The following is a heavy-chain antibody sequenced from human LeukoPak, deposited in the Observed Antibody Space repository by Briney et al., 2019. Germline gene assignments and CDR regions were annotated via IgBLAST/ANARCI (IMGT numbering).Heavy chain of an antibody. CDR3: TKSGGPTYDSDY. Sequence: GEALKSSSQGSGSRSTSYWIGWVRRMPGKGVEWMGIIYPGDSETRYSTSFQGHGTISSDKSINTTYLMWINRMAADAALSYFTKSGGPTYDSDYCGQGTLVTVS. CDR1: GSRSTSYW. CDR2: IYPGDSET. D-gene: IGHD1-26*01. J-gene: IGHJ4*02. V-gene: IGHV5-51*01.